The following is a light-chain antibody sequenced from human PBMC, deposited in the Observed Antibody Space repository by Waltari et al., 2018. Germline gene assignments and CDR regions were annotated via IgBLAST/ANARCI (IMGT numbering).Light chain of an antibody. V-gene: IGLV1-47*01. Sequence: QSVLTQPPPASGAPGQEVSIPGSAGSPTLPHYVFWSQHFPGTAPKLIVYKDYARPSGVPDRFSASKSGTSASLAISGLRSDDEADYYCATWDDSLNGWVFGGGTKLTVL. CDR3: ATWDDSLNGWV. J-gene: IGLJ3*02. CDR2: KDY. CDR1: SPTLPHY.